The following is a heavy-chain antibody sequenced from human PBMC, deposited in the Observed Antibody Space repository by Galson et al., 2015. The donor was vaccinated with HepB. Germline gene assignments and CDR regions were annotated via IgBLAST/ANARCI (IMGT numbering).Heavy chain of an antibody. Sequence: SVKVSCKVSGYTLTELSMHWVRQAPGKGLEWMGGFDPEDGETIYAQKFQGRVTMTEDTSTDTAYMELSSLRSEDTAVYYCATRGIAVAGTLLFDYWGQGTLVTVSS. V-gene: IGHV1-24*01. J-gene: IGHJ4*02. CDR1: GYTLTELS. CDR2: FDPEDGET. D-gene: IGHD6-19*01. CDR3: ATRGIAVAGTLLFDY.